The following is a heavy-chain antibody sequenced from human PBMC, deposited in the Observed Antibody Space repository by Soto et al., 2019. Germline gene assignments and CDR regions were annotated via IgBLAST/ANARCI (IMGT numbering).Heavy chain of an antibody. D-gene: IGHD3-3*01. CDR3: ARGQRFSDWFDP. CDR1: GGAISTYY. Sequence: QVHLQESGPGLVKPSETLSLTCTVSGGAISTYYWTWIRQPAGKGLEWIGRIYSSGSTKYNPSRQSRVTMSLDTSNNQFSLRLTSVTAADTAVYYCARGQRFSDWFDPWGQGTLVTVSS. CDR2: IYSSGST. V-gene: IGHV4-4*07. J-gene: IGHJ5*02.